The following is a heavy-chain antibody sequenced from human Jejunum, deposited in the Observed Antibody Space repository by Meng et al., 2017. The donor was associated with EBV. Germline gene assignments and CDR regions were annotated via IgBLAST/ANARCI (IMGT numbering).Heavy chain of an antibody. D-gene: IGHD6-13*01. CDR1: GSTFSRYD. J-gene: IGHJ4*02. Sequence: QVQLVQSGAEVKKAGAPLKVSCKASGSTFSRYDINWGRRAPGQGPELMGWMSPNSGNTGYAQKFQGRVTMTRDTSISTAYMELSSLRSEDTAVYYCARGVAAGFDYWGQGTLVTVSS. V-gene: IGHV1-8*01. CDR2: MSPNSGNT. CDR3: ARGVAAGFDY.